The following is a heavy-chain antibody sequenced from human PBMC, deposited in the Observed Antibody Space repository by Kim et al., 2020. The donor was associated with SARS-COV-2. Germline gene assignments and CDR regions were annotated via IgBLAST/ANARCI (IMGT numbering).Heavy chain of an antibody. CDR2: ISSSSSTI. D-gene: IGHD5-12*01. Sequence: GGSLRLSCAASGFTFSSYSMNWVRQAPGKGLEWVSYISSSSSTIYYADSVKGRFTISRDNAKNSLYLQMNSLRDEDTAVYYCARERTGAPYIVATPGFDYCGQGTLVTVSS. V-gene: IGHV3-48*02. CDR1: GFTFSSYS. J-gene: IGHJ4*02. CDR3: ARERTGAPYIVATPGFDY.